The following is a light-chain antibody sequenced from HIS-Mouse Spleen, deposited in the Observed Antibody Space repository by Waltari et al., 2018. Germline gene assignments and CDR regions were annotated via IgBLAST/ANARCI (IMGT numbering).Light chain of an antibody. CDR1: QDISNY. CDR2: DAS. Sequence: DIQMTQSPSSLSASVGDRVTITCQASQDISNYLNWYQQKPGKAPKLLIYDASNLETGVPSTFSGSGSGTEFTFTISSLQPEDIATYYCQQYDNLPPVITFGQGTRLEIK. J-gene: IGKJ5*01. V-gene: IGKV1-33*01. CDR3: QQYDNLPPVIT.